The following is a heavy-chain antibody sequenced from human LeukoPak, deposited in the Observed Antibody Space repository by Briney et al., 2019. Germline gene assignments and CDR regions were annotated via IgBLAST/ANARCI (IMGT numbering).Heavy chain of an antibody. CDR1: GFTFSTYE. J-gene: IGHJ4*02. Sequence: GGPLRLSCAASGFTFSTYEMNWVRQAPGKGLEWVSYISSSGTVIYYADSVKGRFTISRDNAKKSLYPQMNSLRAEDTAVYYCAREPTIPYFDYWGQGTLVTVPS. CDR3: AREPTIPYFDY. D-gene: IGHD4/OR15-4a*01. CDR2: ISSSGTVI. V-gene: IGHV3-48*03.